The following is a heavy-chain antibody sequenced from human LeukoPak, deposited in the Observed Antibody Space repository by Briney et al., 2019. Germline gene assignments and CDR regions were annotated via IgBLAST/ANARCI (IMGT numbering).Heavy chain of an antibody. CDR3: ARDSTRYNLAFDI. CDR1: GGSISSSSYY. CDR2: IYYSGST. J-gene: IGHJ3*02. D-gene: IGHD5-24*01. V-gene: IGHV4-39*07. Sequence: SETLCLTCTVSGGSISSSSYYWGWIRQPPGKGLEWIGSIYYSGSTYYNPSLKSRVTISVDTSKNQFSLKLSSVTAADTAVYYCARDSTRYNLAFDIWGQGTMVTVSS.